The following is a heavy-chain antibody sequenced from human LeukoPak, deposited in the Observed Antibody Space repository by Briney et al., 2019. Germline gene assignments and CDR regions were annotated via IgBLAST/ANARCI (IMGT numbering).Heavy chain of an antibody. CDR2: ISYDGSNK. V-gene: IGHV3-30-3*01. D-gene: IGHD3-10*01. Sequence: RSLRLSCAASGFTFSSYAMHWVRPAPGKGLEWVAVISYDGSNKYYADSVKGRFTISRDNSKNTLYLQMNSLRAEDTAVYYCARGLLLWFGEPYYFDYWGQGTLVTVSS. J-gene: IGHJ4*02. CDR3: ARGLLLWFGEPYYFDY. CDR1: GFTFSSYA.